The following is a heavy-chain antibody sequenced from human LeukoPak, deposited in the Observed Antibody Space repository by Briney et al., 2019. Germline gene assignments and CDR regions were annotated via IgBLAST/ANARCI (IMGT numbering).Heavy chain of an antibody. CDR1: GYTFTDYY. J-gene: IGHJ3*01. Sequence: ASVTVSCKASGYTFTDYYMHWVRQAPGQGLEWVGWINPTSGGTNYAQKFQDRVTMTRDTSNNTSYMELGRLRSDDTAVYYCAREFRTTTWSYDAFDLWGQGTMVTVSS. V-gene: IGHV1-2*02. CDR2: INPTSGGT. CDR3: AREFRTTTWSYDAFDL. D-gene: IGHD1/OR15-1a*01.